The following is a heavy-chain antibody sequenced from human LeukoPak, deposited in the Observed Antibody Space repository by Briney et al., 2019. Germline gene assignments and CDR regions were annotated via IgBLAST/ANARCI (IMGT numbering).Heavy chain of an antibody. Sequence: ASVKVSCKASGYTFTSYVIHWVRQAPGQRPDWMGWINAGNGDTKYSHHVQGRVTITRDTSASTAYMEMSSLTSEDTALYYCARDDCGDTCYPGGYWGQGTLVTVSS. D-gene: IGHD2-21*01. CDR2: INAGNGDT. J-gene: IGHJ4*02. CDR1: GYTFTSYV. V-gene: IGHV1-3*01. CDR3: ARDDCGDTCYPGGY.